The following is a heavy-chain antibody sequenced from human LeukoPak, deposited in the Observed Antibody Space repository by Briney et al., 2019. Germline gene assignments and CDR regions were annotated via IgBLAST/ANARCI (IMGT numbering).Heavy chain of an antibody. V-gene: IGHV3-33*01. Sequence: GGSLRLSCAASGFTFSSYGMHWVRQAPGKGLEWVAVIWYDGSNKYYADSVKGRFTISRDNSKNTLYLQMNSLRAEDTAVYYCARDPKWGATTPDYWGQGTLVTVSS. CDR2: IWYDGSNK. D-gene: IGHD1-26*01. J-gene: IGHJ4*02. CDR3: ARDPKWGATTPDY. CDR1: GFTFSSYG.